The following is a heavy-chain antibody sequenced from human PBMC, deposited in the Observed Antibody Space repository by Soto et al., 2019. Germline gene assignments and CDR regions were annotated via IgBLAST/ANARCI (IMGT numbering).Heavy chain of an antibody. Sequence: SETLSLTCAVYGGSFSGYYWSWIRQPPGKGLEWIGEINHSGSTNYNPSLKSRVTISVDTSKNQFSLKLSSVTAADTAVYYCARGRYDYDILTGYYMWFDPWGQGTLVT. V-gene: IGHV4-34*01. CDR3: ARGRYDYDILTGYYMWFDP. J-gene: IGHJ5*02. D-gene: IGHD3-9*01. CDR1: GGSFSGYY. CDR2: INHSGST.